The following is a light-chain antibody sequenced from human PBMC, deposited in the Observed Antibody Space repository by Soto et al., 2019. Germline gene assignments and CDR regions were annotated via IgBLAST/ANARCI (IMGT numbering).Light chain of an antibody. CDR1: QGISNY. V-gene: IGKV1-27*01. Sequence: DIQMTQSPSSLSASVGDRVTITCRASQGISNYVAWYQQKPGKPPKLLIYAASTLQSGVPSRFSGSGSGTDFTLTINSLQPADVATYSCQKYSSVPVFGPGTKVDIK. CDR3: QKYSSVPV. J-gene: IGKJ3*01. CDR2: AAS.